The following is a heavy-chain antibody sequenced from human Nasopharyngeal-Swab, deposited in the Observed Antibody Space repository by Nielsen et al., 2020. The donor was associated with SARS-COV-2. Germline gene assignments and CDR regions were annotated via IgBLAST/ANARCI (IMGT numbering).Heavy chain of an antibody. J-gene: IGHJ6*02. CDR1: GFTFSDYY. V-gene: IGHV3-11*04. CDR3: ASLLWFGELPSDYYYYGMDV. D-gene: IGHD3-10*01. Sequence: GESLKISCAASGFTFSDYYMNWIRQDPGKGLEWVSYISSSGSTIYYADSVKGRFTISRDNAKNSLYLQMNSLRAEDTAVYYCASLLWFGELPSDYYYYGMDVWGQGTTVTVSS. CDR2: ISSSGSTI.